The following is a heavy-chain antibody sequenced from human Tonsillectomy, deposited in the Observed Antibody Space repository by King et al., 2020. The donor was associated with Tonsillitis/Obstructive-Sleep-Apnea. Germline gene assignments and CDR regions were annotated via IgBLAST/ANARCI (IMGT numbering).Heavy chain of an antibody. V-gene: IGHV3-23*04. J-gene: IGHJ4*02. D-gene: IGHD2-15*01. CDR2: ITGSGGNT. CDR1: GFTFSTYA. Sequence: VQLVESGGALVQPGGSLRLSCAASGFTFSTYAMSWVRQAPGKGLEWVSGITGSGGNTFYADSVKGRFTIARDNSKNTLYLQMNSLRAEDTALYYCAKDGISYECSGLLYHSDCWGQGSLVTVSA. CDR3: AKDGISYECSGLLYHSDC.